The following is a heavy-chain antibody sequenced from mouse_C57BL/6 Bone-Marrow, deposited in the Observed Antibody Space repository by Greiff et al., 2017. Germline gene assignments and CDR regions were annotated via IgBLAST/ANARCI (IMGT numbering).Heavy chain of an antibody. CDR1: GYTFTDHT. V-gene: IGHV1-78*01. CDR3: ARGNYYGSSWYFDV. J-gene: IGHJ1*03. Sequence: QVQLQQSDAELVKPGASVKISCKVSGYTFTDHTIHWMKQRPEPGLEWIGYIYPRDGSTKYNEKFKGKATLTADKSASTAYMQLTSLTSEDSAGYFCARGNYYGSSWYFDVWGTGTTVTVSS. D-gene: IGHD1-1*01. CDR2: IYPRDGST.